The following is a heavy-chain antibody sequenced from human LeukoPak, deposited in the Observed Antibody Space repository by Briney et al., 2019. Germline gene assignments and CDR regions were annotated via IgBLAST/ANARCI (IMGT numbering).Heavy chain of an antibody. J-gene: IGHJ4*02. Sequence: GGSLRLSCAASGFTFSSYWMSWVRQAPGKGLEWVANIKQDGSEKYYVDSVKGRFTISRDNAKNSLYLQMNSLRAEDTAVYYCARLREILVFGVVTKSTSYFDYWGQGTLVTVSS. CDR2: IKQDGSEK. CDR3: ARLREILVFGVVTKSTSYFDY. CDR1: GFTFSSYW. V-gene: IGHV3-7*01. D-gene: IGHD3-3*01.